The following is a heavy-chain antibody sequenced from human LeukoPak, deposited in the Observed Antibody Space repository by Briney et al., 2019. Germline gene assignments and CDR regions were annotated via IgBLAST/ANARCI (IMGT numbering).Heavy chain of an antibody. Sequence: PGGSLRLSCAASGFTFDDYAMHWVRQAPGKGLGWVSGISWNSGSIGYADSVKGRFTISRDNAKNSLYLEMNSLRAEDTALYYCAKDKWSGAVKFNWFDPWGQGTLVIVSS. CDR2: ISWNSGSI. CDR3: AKDKWSGAVKFNWFDP. V-gene: IGHV3-9*01. D-gene: IGHD6-19*01. CDR1: GFTFDDYA. J-gene: IGHJ5*02.